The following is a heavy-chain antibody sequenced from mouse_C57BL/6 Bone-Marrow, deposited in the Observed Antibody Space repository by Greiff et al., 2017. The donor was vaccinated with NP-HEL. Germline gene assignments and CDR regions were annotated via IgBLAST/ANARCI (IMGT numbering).Heavy chain of an antibody. CDR3: ARGLLRAFDY. V-gene: IGHV1-82*01. CDR1: GYAFSSSW. Sequence: VKLMESGPELVKPGASVKISCKASGYAFSSSWMNWVKQRPGKGLEWIGRIYPGDGDTNYNGKFKGKATLTADKSSSTAYMQLSSLTSEDSAVYFCARGLLRAFDYWGQGTTLTVSS. CDR2: IYPGDGDT. J-gene: IGHJ2*01. D-gene: IGHD1-1*01.